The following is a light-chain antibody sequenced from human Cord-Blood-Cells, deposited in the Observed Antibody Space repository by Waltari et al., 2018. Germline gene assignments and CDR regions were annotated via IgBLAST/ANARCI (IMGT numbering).Light chain of an antibody. CDR1: SSNIGSNT. CDR3: AAWDDSLNGYV. J-gene: IGLJ1*01. CDR2: SHN. Sequence: QSVLTQPPSASGTPGQRVTISCSGSSSNIGSNTVNWYQQLPGTAPKLLLYSHNQRPSGVPGRFSGSKSGTSASLAISGLQSEDEADYYCAAWDDSLNGYVFGTGTKVTVL. V-gene: IGLV1-44*01.